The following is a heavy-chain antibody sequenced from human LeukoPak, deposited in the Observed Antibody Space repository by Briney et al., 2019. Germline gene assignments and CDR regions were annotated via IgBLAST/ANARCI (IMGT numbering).Heavy chain of an antibody. CDR3: ARGIADPYSFDS. Sequence: SETLSLTCAVYGGSFSGYYWSWIRQPPGKGLEWIGEINHSGSTNYNPSLKSQVTISVDTSKNQFSLNLSSVTAADTAVYYCARGIADPYSFDSWGQGTLVTVSS. CDR1: GGSFSGYY. D-gene: IGHD6-13*01. CDR2: INHSGST. J-gene: IGHJ4*02. V-gene: IGHV4-34*01.